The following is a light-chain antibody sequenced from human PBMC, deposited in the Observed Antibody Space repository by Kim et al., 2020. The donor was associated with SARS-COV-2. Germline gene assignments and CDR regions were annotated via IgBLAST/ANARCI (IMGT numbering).Light chain of an antibody. CDR1: SLRSYY. Sequence: SSELTQDPAVSVALGQTVRITCQGDSLRSYYATWYQQKPGQAPILVIYGKNNRPSGIPDRFSGSSSGNTASLTITGTQAGDEADSYCTSRDSHDNVVVGG. CDR3: TSRDSHDNVV. J-gene: IGLJ2*01. CDR2: GKN. V-gene: IGLV3-19*01.